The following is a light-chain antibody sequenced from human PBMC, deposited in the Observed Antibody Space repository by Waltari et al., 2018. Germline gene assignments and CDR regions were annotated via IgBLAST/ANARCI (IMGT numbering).Light chain of an antibody. CDR3: QSYDSSLSGSGTYWV. J-gene: IGLJ3*02. V-gene: IGLV1-40*01. CDR1: SSNIGAGYD. CDR2: GNS. Sequence: QSVLTQPPSVSGAPGQRVTISCTGSSSNIGAGYDVHWYQQLPGTAPKLLIYGNSTRPSGVPDRFSGSKSGTSASLAITGLQAEDEADYYCQSYDSSLSGSGTYWVFGGGTKLTVL.